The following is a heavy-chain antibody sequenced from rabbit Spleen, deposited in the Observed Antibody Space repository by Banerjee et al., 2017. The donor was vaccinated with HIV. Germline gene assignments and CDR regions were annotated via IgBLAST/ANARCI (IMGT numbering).Heavy chain of an antibody. CDR2: IDPVFGIT. V-gene: IGHV1S7*01. J-gene: IGHJ6*01. CDR3: ARGGRIVYLDL. Sequence: QLKESGGGLVQPGGSLKLSCKASGFDFSRYYMCWVRQAPGKGLEWIGYIDPVFGITYYANWVNGRFTISSHNAQNTLFLQLNSLTAADTATYFCARGGRIVYLDLWGPGTLVTVS. CDR1: GFDFSRYY. D-gene: IGHD4-1*01.